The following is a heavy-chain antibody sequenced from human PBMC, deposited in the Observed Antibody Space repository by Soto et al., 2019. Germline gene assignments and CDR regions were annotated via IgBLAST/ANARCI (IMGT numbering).Heavy chain of an antibody. D-gene: IGHD6-13*01. Sequence: QVQLVQSGAEVKKPGSSVKVSCKASGGTFSSYTISWVRQAPGQGLEWMGRIIPILGIANYAQKFQGRVTITADKSTRTAYMELSSLRSEDTAVYYCARGGERSSSTYWYFDLWGRGTLVTVSS. CDR3: ARGGERSSSTYWYFDL. CDR1: GGTFSSYT. V-gene: IGHV1-69*02. J-gene: IGHJ2*01. CDR2: IIPILGIA.